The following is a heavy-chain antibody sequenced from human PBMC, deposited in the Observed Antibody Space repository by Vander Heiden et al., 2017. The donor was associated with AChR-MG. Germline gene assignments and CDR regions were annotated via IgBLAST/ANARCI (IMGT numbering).Heavy chain of an antibody. Sequence: QVQLQESGPGLVKPSGTLSLTCAVSGASMSSSNWWSWVRQSPGRGLEWIGEVYHTGGTNYNPSLKGRASLSIDNSKNQFSLNLTSVTAADTAVYYCARNLALVQGVSLDYWGQGALGTVSS. CDR2: VYHTGGT. CDR1: GASMSSSNW. J-gene: IGHJ4*02. V-gene: IGHV4-4*02. CDR3: ARNLALVQGVSLDY. D-gene: IGHD3-10*01.